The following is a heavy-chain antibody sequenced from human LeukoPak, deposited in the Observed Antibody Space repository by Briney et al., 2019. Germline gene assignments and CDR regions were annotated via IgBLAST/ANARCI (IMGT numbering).Heavy chain of an antibody. D-gene: IGHD3-10*01. Sequence: SETLSLTCTVSGGSISSYYWSWIRQPPGKGLEWIGEINRGGDTDYSPSLKSRVTISVDTSKNQFSLNLKSVTTADTAVYYCARGYGSGSYYTYWGQGTLVAVSS. J-gene: IGHJ4*02. V-gene: IGHV4-34*01. CDR1: GGSISSYY. CDR3: ARGYGSGSYYTY. CDR2: INRGGDT.